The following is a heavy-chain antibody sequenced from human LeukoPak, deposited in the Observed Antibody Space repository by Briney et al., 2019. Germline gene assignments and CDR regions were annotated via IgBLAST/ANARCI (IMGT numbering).Heavy chain of an antibody. D-gene: IGHD6-13*01. Sequence: GGSLRLSCAASGFTFSSYAMSWVRQAPGKGLEWVSAISGSGGSTYYADSVKGRFTISRDNSKNTLYLQMNSLRAEDTAVYYCAKVIAAAGTLYYFDYWGQGTLVTVSS. J-gene: IGHJ4*02. CDR2: ISGSGGST. CDR1: GFTFSSYA. CDR3: AKVIAAAGTLYYFDY. V-gene: IGHV3-23*01.